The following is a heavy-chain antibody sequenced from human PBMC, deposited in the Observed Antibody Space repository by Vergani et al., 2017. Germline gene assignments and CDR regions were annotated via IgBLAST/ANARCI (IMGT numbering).Heavy chain of an antibody. D-gene: IGHD2-15*01. CDR1: GGSISSSNW. CDR2: IYYSGST. CDR3: ARGRCSGGSCFSGFYYFDF. V-gene: IGHV4-4*02. J-gene: IGHJ4*02. Sequence: QVQLQESGPGLVKPSGTLSLTCAVSGGSISSSNWWSWVRQPPGKGLEWIGYIYYSGSTNYNPSLKSRVTISVDTSKNQFSLKVTSVTAADTAVYYCARGRCSGGSCFSGFYYFDFWGQGMLVTVSS.